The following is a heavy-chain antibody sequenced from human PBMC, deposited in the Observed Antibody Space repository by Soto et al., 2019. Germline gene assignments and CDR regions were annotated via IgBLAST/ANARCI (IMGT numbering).Heavy chain of an antibody. CDR2: IIPIFGTA. J-gene: IGHJ2*01. V-gene: IGHV1-69*13. D-gene: IGHD4-17*01. CDR1: GGTFGGNA. Sequence: ASVKASCKASGGTFGGNAISWGRQAPGQGLEWMGGIIPIFGTANYAQKFQGRVTITADESTSTAYMELSSLRSEDTAVYYCARAPTVVTPAVYFDLWGRGTLVTVSS. CDR3: ARAPTVVTPAVYFDL.